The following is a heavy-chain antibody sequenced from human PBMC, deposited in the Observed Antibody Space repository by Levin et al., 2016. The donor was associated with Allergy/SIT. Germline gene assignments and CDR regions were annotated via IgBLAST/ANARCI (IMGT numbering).Heavy chain of an antibody. CDR3: ARYGNPLGFPYWYFNL. V-gene: IGHV4-34*01. D-gene: IGHD4-23*01. CDR1: GGSLSDYY. CDR2: INQSGTT. J-gene: IGHJ2*01. Sequence: SETLFLTCGVYGGSLSDYYWTWLRQPPGKGLEWIGEINQSGTTNSNPSLKSRVTISIDTSKNEFSLKLTSVTAADMGVYYCARYGNPLGFPYWYFNLWGRGTLVAVSS.